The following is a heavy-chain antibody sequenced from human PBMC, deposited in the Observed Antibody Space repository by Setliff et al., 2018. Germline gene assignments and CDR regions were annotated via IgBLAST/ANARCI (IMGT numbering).Heavy chain of an antibody. D-gene: IGHD5-18*01. Sequence: ASVKVSCKASGDSFSNYAISWVRQAPGQGLEWLGGTIPNFGTTNYAQEFQGRVTIITDESTSTAYMGLSSLRFEDTAVYYCAREGVDTRSSTDYRYYMDVWGKGTTVTVSS. CDR1: GDSFSNYA. V-gene: IGHV1-69*05. J-gene: IGHJ6*03. CDR3: AREGVDTRSSTDYRYYMDV. CDR2: TIPNFGTT.